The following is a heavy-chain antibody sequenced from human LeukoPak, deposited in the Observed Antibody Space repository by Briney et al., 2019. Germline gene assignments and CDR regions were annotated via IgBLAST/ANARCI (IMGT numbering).Heavy chain of an antibody. CDR1: GFTFSTYA. D-gene: IGHD3-16*01. CDR2: ISESGGST. CDR3: AKQGTGGGWGAFDI. V-gene: IGHV3-23*01. Sequence: GGSLRLSCAASGFTFSTYAMSWVRQAPGKGLEWVSGISESGGSTNYAASVKGRFTISRDNSDNTLYLQMNSLRAEGTAVYYCAKQGTGGGWGAFDIWAKGQWSPSLQ. J-gene: IGHJ3*02.